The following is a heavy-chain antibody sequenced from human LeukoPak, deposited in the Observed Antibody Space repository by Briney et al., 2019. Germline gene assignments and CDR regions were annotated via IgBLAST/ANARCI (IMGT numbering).Heavy chain of an antibody. CDR1: GFTFDDYA. V-gene: IGHV3-9*01. CDR2: ISWNSGSI. J-gene: IGHJ3*02. CDR3: AKDGQKTYCSGGGCYSAAFDI. Sequence: GGSLRLSCAASGFTFDDYAMHWVRQAPGKGLEWVSGISWNSGSIGYADSVKGRFTISRDNAKNSLYLQMNSLRAEDTALYYCAKDGQKTYCSGGGCYSAAFDIWGQGTMVTVSS. D-gene: IGHD2-15*01.